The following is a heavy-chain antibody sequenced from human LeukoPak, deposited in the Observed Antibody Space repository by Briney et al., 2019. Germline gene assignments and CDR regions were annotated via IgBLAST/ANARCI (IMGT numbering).Heavy chain of an antibody. J-gene: IGHJ4*02. CDR1: GGSISSGSYF. V-gene: IGHV4-61*02. Sequence: SETLSLTCTVSGGSISSGSYFWNWIRQPAGKGLEWIGRIYTSGSTHYNPSLKSRVTISIDTSKNQFSLKLNSVTAADTAVYYCAGDTRFWGQGTLVTVSS. CDR3: AGDTRF. CDR2: IYTSGST.